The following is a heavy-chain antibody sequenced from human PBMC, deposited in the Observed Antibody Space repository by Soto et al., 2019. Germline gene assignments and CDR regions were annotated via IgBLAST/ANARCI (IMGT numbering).Heavy chain of an antibody. D-gene: IGHD3-16*01. CDR3: AKDDSGAADI. V-gene: IGHV4-4*07. J-gene: IGHJ3*02. CDR2: VDTTEGT. CDR1: GGSISSYS. Sequence: QVQLQESGPGLVEPSETLSLTCTVSGGSISSYSWNWIRQPAGKGLEWIGRVDTTEGTNYIPSLKSRVTMSVDTSKNQFSLNLRFVTAADTAVYFCAKDDSGAADIWGQGTMVTVS.